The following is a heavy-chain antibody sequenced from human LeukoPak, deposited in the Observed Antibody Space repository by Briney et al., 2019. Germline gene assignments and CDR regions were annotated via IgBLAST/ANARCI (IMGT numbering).Heavy chain of an antibody. Sequence: ASVKVSCKASGYTFTSYDINWVRQATGQGLEWMGWMNPNSGNTGYAQKFQGRVTMTRNTSISTAYMELSSLRSEDTAVYYWARGPAAETWFDPWGQGTLVTVSS. CDR1: GYTFTSYD. V-gene: IGHV1-8*01. CDR3: ARGPAAETWFDP. CDR2: MNPNSGNT. J-gene: IGHJ5*02.